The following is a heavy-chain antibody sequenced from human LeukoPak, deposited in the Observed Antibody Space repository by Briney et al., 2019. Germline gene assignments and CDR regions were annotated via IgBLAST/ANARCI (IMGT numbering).Heavy chain of an antibody. CDR2: IIPIFGTA. CDR3: ARGRYFGGAFDI. D-gene: IGHD3-9*01. V-gene: IGHV1-69*13. Sequence: SVKVPCKASGGTFSSYAISWVRQAPGQGLEWMGGIIPIFGTANYAQKFQGRVTITADESTSTAYMELSSLRSEDTAVYYCARGRYFGGAFDIWGQGTMVSVSS. J-gene: IGHJ3*02. CDR1: GGTFSSYA.